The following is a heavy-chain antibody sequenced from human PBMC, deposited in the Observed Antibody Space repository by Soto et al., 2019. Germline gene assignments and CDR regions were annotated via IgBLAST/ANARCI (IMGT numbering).Heavy chain of an antibody. V-gene: IGHV4-31*03. D-gene: IGHD3-22*01. CDR2: IYYSGST. Sequence: QVQLQESGPGLVKPSQTLSLTCTVSGGSISSGGYYWSWIRQHPGKGLEWIGYIYYSGSTYYNPSLKSRVTTSVDTSKNQFSLKLSSVTAADTAVYYCARGFYDSSATVGYNWFDPWGQGTLVTVSS. CDR3: ARGFYDSSATVGYNWFDP. J-gene: IGHJ5*02. CDR1: GGSISSGGYY.